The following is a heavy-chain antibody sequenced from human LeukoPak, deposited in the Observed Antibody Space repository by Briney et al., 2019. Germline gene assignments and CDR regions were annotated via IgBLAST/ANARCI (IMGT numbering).Heavy chain of an antibody. J-gene: IGHJ4*02. CDR3: ARDFRDFQKAFDY. CDR2: ISSSGSTI. CDR1: GFTFSDYY. Sequence: GGSLRLSCAASGFTFSDYYMSWIRQAPGKGLEWVSYISSSGSTIYYADSVKGRFTISRDNAKNSLYLQMNSLRAEDTAVYYCARDFRDFQKAFDYWGQGTPVTVSS. V-gene: IGHV3-11*04. D-gene: IGHD3-3*01.